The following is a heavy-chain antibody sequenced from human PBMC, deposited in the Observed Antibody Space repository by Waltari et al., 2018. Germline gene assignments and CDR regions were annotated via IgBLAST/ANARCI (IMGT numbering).Heavy chain of an antibody. Sequence: QVEMVQSGPEVKKPGASVKVSCKTSGFIFTDYDVNWVRQAPGQGLEWVGWVNTENGQVDSESKFGGRLSLTIDTSGSTAYMELRRLTSADTAVYYCMRLHRGVFRRIVGVTPNDYWGQGTLVSVSS. CDR1: GFIFTDYD. CDR2: VNTENGQV. J-gene: IGHJ4*02. V-gene: IGHV1-8*01. CDR3: MRLHRGVFRRIVGVTPNDY. D-gene: IGHD2-21*02.